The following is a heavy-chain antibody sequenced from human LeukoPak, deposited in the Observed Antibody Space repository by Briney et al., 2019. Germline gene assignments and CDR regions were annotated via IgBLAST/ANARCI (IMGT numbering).Heavy chain of an antibody. Sequence: SVKVSCKASGGTFSSYDISWVRQAPGQGLEWMGGIIPIFGTPNYAQKFQGRVTITADESTSTAYMELSSLTSEDTAVYYCARLVVDIVATVVAFDIWGQGTMVTVSS. CDR2: IIPIFGTP. CDR3: ARLVVDIVATVVAFDI. J-gene: IGHJ3*02. V-gene: IGHV1-69*01. D-gene: IGHD5-12*01. CDR1: GGTFSSYD.